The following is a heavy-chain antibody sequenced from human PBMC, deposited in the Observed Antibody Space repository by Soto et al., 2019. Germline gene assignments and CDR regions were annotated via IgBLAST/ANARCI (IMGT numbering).Heavy chain of an antibody. V-gene: IGHV3-74*01. CDR3: VRDRGHPDSFDL. CDR2: INSDGSTI. CDR1: GFTFSDFA. Sequence: XGSLRLSCAASGFTSGFTFSDFAMSWVRQAPGKGLEWVSAINSDGSTIVYADSVKGRFTISRDNAKNTLYLQMNSLRVEDTAVYYCVRDRGHPDSFDLWGQGTMVTVSS. J-gene: IGHJ3*01. D-gene: IGHD3-10*01.